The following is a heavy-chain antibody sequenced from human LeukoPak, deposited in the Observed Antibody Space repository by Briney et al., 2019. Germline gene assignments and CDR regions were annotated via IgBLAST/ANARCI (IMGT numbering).Heavy chain of an antibody. CDR1: GGSFSGYY. Sequence: SETLSLTCAVYGGSFSGYYWSWIRQPPGKGLEWIGEINHSGSTNYNPSLKSRVTISVDTSKNQFSLKLSSVTAADTAVYYCARDLNGGFDPWGQGTLVTVSS. CDR3: ARDLNGGFDP. D-gene: IGHD1-1*01. V-gene: IGHV4-34*01. J-gene: IGHJ5*02. CDR2: INHSGST.